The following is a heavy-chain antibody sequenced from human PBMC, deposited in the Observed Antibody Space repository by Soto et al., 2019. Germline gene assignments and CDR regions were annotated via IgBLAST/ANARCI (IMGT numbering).Heavy chain of an antibody. Sequence: QVQLVQSGAEVKKPGASVQVSCKASGYTFTSYDINWVRQAAGQGLEWMGWINLNSGDTDSAQKFQGRLTMTRDTSISTAYMELSSLTSEDTAVYYCARGRGWRDYWGQGTLVTVSS. J-gene: IGHJ4*02. CDR2: INLNSGDT. CDR1: GYTFTSYD. D-gene: IGHD6-19*01. CDR3: ARGRGWRDY. V-gene: IGHV1-8*01.